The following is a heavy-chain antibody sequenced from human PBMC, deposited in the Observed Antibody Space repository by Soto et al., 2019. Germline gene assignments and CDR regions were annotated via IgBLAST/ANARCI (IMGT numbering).Heavy chain of an antibody. Sequence: PSETLSLTCVVSGGSLSDYFWSWIRQPPGMALEWIGEINHLGSINYNPSLKSRVTMSVDKSKNQFSLTLNSVTAADTATYYCARGGISHWAYFYYMDVWDRGTTVTVSS. V-gene: IGHV4-34*01. CDR2: INHLGSI. D-gene: IGHD2-21*01. CDR3: ARGGISHWAYFYYMDV. CDR1: GGSLSDYF. J-gene: IGHJ6*03.